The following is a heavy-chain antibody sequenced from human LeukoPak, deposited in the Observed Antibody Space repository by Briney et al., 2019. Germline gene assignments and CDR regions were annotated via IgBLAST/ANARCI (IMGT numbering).Heavy chain of an antibody. CDR2: ISTSGSTT. CDR3: ARDRPQLPWEQLVLAAFDI. V-gene: IGHV3-11*01. J-gene: IGHJ3*02. Sequence: GGSLRLSCAASGFSFSDYYMSWIRQAPGKGLEWVSYISTSGSTTYYADSVKGRFTISRDNAKNSLYLQMNSLRAEDTAVYYCARDRPQLPWEQLVLAAFDIWGQGTMVTVSS. CDR1: GFSFSDYY. D-gene: IGHD6-6*01.